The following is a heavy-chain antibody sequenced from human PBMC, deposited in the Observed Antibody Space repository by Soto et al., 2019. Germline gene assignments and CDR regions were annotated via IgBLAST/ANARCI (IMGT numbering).Heavy chain of an antibody. J-gene: IGHJ6*02. V-gene: IGHV4-34*01. Sequence: SETLSLTCAVYGGSFSGYYWSWIRQPPGKGLEWIGEINHSGSTNYNPSLKSRVTISVDTSKNQFSLKLSSVTAADTAVYYCARGTITIFGVVIKGGNYVWGQGTTVTVSS. CDR1: GGSFSGYY. D-gene: IGHD3-3*01. CDR2: INHSGST. CDR3: ARGTITIFGVVIKGGNYV.